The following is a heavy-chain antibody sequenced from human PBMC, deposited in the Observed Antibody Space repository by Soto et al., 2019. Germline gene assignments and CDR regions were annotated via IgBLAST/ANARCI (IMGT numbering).Heavy chain of an antibody. V-gene: IGHV3-30*18. CDR3: AKDLRDSGYVSYYYYYYGMDV. Sequence: PGGSLRLSCAASGFTFSSYGMHWVRQAPGKGLEWVAVISYDGSNKYYADSVKGRFTISRDNSKNTLYLQMNSLRAEDTAVYYCAKDLRDSGYVSYYYYYYGMDVWGQGTTVTVSS. CDR2: ISYDGSNK. D-gene: IGHD5-12*01. CDR1: GFTFSSYG. J-gene: IGHJ6*02.